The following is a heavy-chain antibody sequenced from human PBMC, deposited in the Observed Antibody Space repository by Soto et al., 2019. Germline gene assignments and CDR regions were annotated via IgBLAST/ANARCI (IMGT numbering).Heavy chain of an antibody. CDR1: GGSISEKY. J-gene: IGHJ5*02. Sequence: SETLSLTCIVSGGSISEKYWNWVRQPPGKGLEWIGLIFANGHTDYNPSLKSLATMSVDASKNQFSLRLTSMTAADTAVYYCVASLAASGLNWLDPWGRGTLVTVSS. CDR2: IFANGHT. CDR3: VASLAASGLNWLDP. V-gene: IGHV4-4*07. D-gene: IGHD6-13*01.